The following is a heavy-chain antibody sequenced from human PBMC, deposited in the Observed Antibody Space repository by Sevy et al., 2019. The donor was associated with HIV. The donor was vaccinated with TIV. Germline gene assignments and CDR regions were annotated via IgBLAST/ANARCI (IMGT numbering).Heavy chain of an antibody. CDR1: GFTVTNAW. J-gene: IGHJ3*01. CDR2: IKRKSDFGTT. D-gene: IGHD3-3*01. Sequence: GGSLRLSCAASGFTVTNAWMTWIRQAPGKGLEWVARIKRKSDFGTTDYAASVKGRFTISRDDSGNTVVLQMDGLKSDETAMYYCTTDYNFWSGSDAFDVWGQGTMVTVSS. V-gene: IGHV3-15*01. CDR3: TTDYNFWSGSDAFDV.